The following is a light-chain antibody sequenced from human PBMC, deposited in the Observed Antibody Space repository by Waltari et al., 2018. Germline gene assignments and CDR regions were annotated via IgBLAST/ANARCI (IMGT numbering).Light chain of an antibody. V-gene: IGLV3-1*01. Sequence: SYDLTQPPSVSASPGQTASIACFGDKLGDNYVSWYQQKPGQSPVLVIYQDTKRPSVIPERFSASNSGNTATLTVSETQAVDEASYYCQTWDSNTVVFGGGTTLTVL. CDR2: QDT. J-gene: IGLJ2*01. CDR1: KLGDNY. CDR3: QTWDSNTVV.